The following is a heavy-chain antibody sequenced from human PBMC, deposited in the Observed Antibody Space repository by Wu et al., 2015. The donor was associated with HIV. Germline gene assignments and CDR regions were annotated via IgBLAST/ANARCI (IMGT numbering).Heavy chain of an antibody. CDR1: GYTFTGYY. Sequence: QVQLVQSGAEVKKPGASVKVSCKASGYTFTGYYMHWVRQAPGQGLEWMGWINPNSGGTNYAQKFQGRVTMTRDTSISTAYMELSRLRSDDTAVYYCAREKGQMVVTATRRAFDIWGQGTMVTVSS. V-gene: IGHV1-2*02. CDR2: INPNSGGT. D-gene: IGHD2-21*02. CDR3: AREKGQMVVTATRRAFDI. J-gene: IGHJ3*02.